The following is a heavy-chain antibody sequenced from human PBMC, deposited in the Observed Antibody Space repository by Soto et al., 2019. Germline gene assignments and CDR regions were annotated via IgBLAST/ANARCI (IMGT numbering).Heavy chain of an antibody. CDR2: IKQDGSEK. V-gene: IGHV3-7*01. CDR1: GFTFSNYW. D-gene: IGHD2-15*01. Sequence: GGSLRLSCAASGFTFSNYWMSWVRQAPGKGLEWVANIKQDGSEKYSVDSVKGRFTISRENAKNSLYRQMNSLRAEDTAVYYCARDFMSVVPANLVLGAFDIWGQGTMVTVSS. J-gene: IGHJ3*02. CDR3: ARDFMSVVPANLVLGAFDI.